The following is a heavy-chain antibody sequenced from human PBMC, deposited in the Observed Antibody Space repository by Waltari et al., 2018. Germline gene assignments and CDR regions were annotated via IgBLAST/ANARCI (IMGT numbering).Heavy chain of an antibody. CDR1: GFTFSRYS. CDR3: ARAGSWYNGHDAFDI. Sequence: EVQLVESGGGLVKPGGSLRLSCAASGFTFSRYSMNWVRQAPGKGLEWVSSISSSSSYIYYADSVKGRFTISRDNAKNSLYLQMNSLRAEDTAVYYCARAGSWYNGHDAFDIWGQGTMVTVSS. D-gene: IGHD6-13*01. J-gene: IGHJ3*02. CDR2: ISSSSSYI. V-gene: IGHV3-21*01.